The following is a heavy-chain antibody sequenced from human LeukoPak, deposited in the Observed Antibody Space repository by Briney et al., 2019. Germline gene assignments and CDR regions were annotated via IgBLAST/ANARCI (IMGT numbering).Heavy chain of an antibody. Sequence: SETLSLTCGVYGESFSDYYYNWIRQPPGKGLEWIGEINPSGITNYNPSLKSRITVSVDTSKKHFSLKLSSVTAADTAMYYCARGWGSAMIRGLAGDSWGQGTLVTVSS. CDR1: GESFSDYY. CDR3: ARGWGSAMIRGLAGDS. V-gene: IGHV4-34*01. D-gene: IGHD3-10*01. J-gene: IGHJ5*02. CDR2: INPSGIT.